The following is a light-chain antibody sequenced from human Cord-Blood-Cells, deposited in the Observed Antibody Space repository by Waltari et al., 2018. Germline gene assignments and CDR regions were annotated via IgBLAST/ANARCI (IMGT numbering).Light chain of an antibody. CDR1: SSDVGGYNY. J-gene: IGLJ1*01. Sequence: QSALTQPRSVSGSPGQSVTIPCTGTSSDVGGYNYVSWYQQHPGKAPKLMIYDVSKRPSGVPDRLSGSKSGNTASLTISGLQAEDEADCYCCSYAGSYTYVFGTGTKVTVL. CDR2: DVS. V-gene: IGLV2-11*01. CDR3: CSYAGSYTYV.